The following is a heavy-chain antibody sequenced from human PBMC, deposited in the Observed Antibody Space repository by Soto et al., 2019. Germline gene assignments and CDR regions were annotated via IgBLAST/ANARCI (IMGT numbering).Heavy chain of an antibody. J-gene: IGHJ6*02. Sequence: EVQLVQSGGGLVQPGGSLRLSCAASGFSVSNQDMHWVRQATGKSLEWVSAIGTAGDTHYPGSVKGRFTISRDNAKNSLYLQMNSLSAGDTAVYYCTRGYYYGMDVWGQGTTVTVSS. CDR1: GFSVSNQD. CDR3: TRGYYYGMDV. V-gene: IGHV3-13*01. CDR2: IGTAGDT.